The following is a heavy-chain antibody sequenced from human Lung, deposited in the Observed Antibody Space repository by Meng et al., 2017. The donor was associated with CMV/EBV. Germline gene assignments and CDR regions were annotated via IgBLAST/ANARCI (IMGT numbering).Heavy chain of an antibody. V-gene: IGHV3-30-3*01. Sequence: GGSLRLXCAASGFTFSNYAMHWVRQAPGKGLEWVAVISYDGSNKYYADSVKGRFTISRDDSKNTLYLQMNSLRAEDTAVYYCATGDLVVMIAIPLDYWGQGXLVTFSS. CDR3: ATGDLVVMIAIPLDY. CDR1: GFTFSNYA. D-gene: IGHD2-21*01. J-gene: IGHJ4*02. CDR2: ISYDGSNK.